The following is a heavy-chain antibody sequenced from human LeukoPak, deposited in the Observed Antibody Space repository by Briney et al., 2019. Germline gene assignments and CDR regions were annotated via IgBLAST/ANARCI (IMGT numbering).Heavy chain of an antibody. V-gene: IGHV3-48*03. CDR3: ARDREYYYDSSGYYYNYYYGMDV. J-gene: IGHJ6*02. Sequence: PGGSLRLSCAASGFTFSSYEMNWVRQAPGKGLEWVSYISSSGSTIYYADSVKGRFTISRDNAKSSLYLQMNSLRAEDTAVYYCARDREYYYDSSGYYYNYYYGMDVWGQGTTVTVSS. D-gene: IGHD3-22*01. CDR2: ISSSGSTI. CDR1: GFTFSSYE.